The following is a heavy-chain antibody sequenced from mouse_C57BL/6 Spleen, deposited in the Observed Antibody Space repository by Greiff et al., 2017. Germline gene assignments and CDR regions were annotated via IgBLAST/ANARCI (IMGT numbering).Heavy chain of an antibody. CDR3: ARELYGYFDV. V-gene: IGHV3-6*01. J-gene: IGHJ1*03. CDR2: ISYDGSN. CDR1: GYSITSGYY. Sequence: VQLKESGPGLVKPSQSLSLTCSVTGYSITSGYYWNWIRQFPGNKLEWMGYISYDGSNNYNPSLKNRISITRDTSKNQFFLKLNSVTTEDTATYYCARELYGYFDVWGTGTTVTVSS.